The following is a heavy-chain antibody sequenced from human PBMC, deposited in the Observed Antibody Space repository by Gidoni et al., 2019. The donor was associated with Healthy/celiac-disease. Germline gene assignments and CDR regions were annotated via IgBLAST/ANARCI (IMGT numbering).Heavy chain of an antibody. CDR2: ISSSGSTI. Sequence: QVQLVESGGGLVKPGGSLRLSCAASGFPFMDYYMIWIRQAPGKGLEWVSYISSSGSTIYYADSVKGRFTISRDNAKNSLYLQMNSLRAEDTAVYYCARVATGYSSSWYFDYWGQGTLVTVSS. V-gene: IGHV3-11*01. CDR3: ARVATGYSSSWYFDY. J-gene: IGHJ4*02. CDR1: GFPFMDYY. D-gene: IGHD6-13*01.